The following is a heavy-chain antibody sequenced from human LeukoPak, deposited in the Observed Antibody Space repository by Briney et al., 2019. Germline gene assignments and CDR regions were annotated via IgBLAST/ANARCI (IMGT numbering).Heavy chain of an antibody. CDR2: IDPSDSYT. V-gene: IGHV5-10-1*01. CDR3: AKNEIPYTMVKAFDI. D-gene: IGHD3-10*01. J-gene: IGHJ3*02. Sequence: HGESLKISCKGSGYSFTSYWISWVRQMPGKGLEWMGRIDPSDSYTNYSPSFQGHVTISADKSISTAYLQWSSLKASDTAMYYCAKNEIPYTMVKAFDIWGQGTMVTVSS. CDR1: GYSFTSYW.